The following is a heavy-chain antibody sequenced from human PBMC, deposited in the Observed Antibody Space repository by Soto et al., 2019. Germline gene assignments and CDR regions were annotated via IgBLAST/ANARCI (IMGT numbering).Heavy chain of an antibody. D-gene: IGHD6-13*01. J-gene: IGHJ6*02. CDR1: GFTFSSYA. V-gene: IGHV3-23*01. CDR3: AKSGSSSWSYYCYIMDV. CDR2: ISGSGGST. Sequence: PGGSLRLSCAASGFTFSSYAMTWVRQAPGKGLEWVSGISGSGGSTYYADSVKGRFTISRDNSKNTLYLQMNSLRAEDTAVYYCAKSGSSSWSYYCYIMDVWGQGTTVTVSS.